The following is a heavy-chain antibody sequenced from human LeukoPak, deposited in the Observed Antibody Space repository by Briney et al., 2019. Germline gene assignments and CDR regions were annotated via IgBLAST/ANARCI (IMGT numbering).Heavy chain of an antibody. D-gene: IGHD6-13*01. J-gene: IGHJ6*03. CDR3: ARMGSSWYTPSYMDV. V-gene: IGHV4-59*01. Sequence: PSETLSLTCTVSGGSLSSYYWSWIRQPPGKGLEWIGYIYYSGSTTYNPSLKSRVTISVDTSKNQFSLKLSSVTAADTAVYYCARMGSSWYTPSYMDVWGKGTTVTVSS. CDR2: IYYSGST. CDR1: GGSLSSYY.